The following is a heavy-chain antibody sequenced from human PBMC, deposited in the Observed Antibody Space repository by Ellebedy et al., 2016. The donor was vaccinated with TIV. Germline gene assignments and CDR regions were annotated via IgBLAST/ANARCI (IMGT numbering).Heavy chain of an antibody. J-gene: IGHJ6*02. Sequence: SETLSLTXTVSGGSISSGGYYWSWIRQHPGKGLEWIGYIYYSGSTYYNPSLKSRVTISVDTSKNQFSLKLTSVVVADTAVYYCARGYYDNESWHYYYYGMDVWGQGTTVTVSS. CDR1: GGSISSGGYY. D-gene: IGHD3-22*01. V-gene: IGHV4-31*03. CDR2: IYYSGST. CDR3: ARGYYDNESWHYYYYGMDV.